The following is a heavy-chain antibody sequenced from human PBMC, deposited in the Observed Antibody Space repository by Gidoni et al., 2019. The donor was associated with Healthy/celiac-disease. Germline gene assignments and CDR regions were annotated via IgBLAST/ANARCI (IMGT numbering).Heavy chain of an antibody. J-gene: IGHJ4*02. CDR2: ISSNGGRT. D-gene: IGHD3-10*01. Sequence: EVQLVESGGGLVQPGGSLRLSCATSAFTFSRYAMHWVRQAPGKGLEYVSAISSNGGRTYYANSVKGRFTISRDNSKNTLYLQMGSLRAEDMAVYYCARDLVYYGSGSYYNLFDYWGQGTLVTVSS. V-gene: IGHV3-64*01. CDR3: ARDLVYYGSGSYYNLFDY. CDR1: AFTFSRYA.